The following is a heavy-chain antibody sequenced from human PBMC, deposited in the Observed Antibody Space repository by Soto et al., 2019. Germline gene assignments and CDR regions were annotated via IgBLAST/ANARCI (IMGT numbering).Heavy chain of an antibody. CDR3: PRDKPERNYYYYYGIDV. CDR2: VYHSGST. V-gene: IGHV4-38-2*02. J-gene: IGHJ6*02. CDR1: GSSISSGYY. Sequence: SATRSPTCAVSGSSISSGYYGGWIRQPPGKGLEWIGSVYHSGSTYYNASLKSRGSFSVDTSKNQFSLKLNSVTAADTAVYFGPRDKPERNYYYYYGIDVWGQGTTVTVSS.